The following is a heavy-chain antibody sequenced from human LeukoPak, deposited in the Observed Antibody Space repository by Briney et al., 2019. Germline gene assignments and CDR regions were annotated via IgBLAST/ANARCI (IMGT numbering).Heavy chain of an antibody. J-gene: IGHJ3*02. CDR3: ATGHGGWSDDFDI. V-gene: IGHV1-24*01. D-gene: IGHD6-19*01. Sequence: GASVKVSCKVSGYTLTELSMHWVRQAPGKGLEWMGGFDPEDGETIYAQKFQGRVIMTEDTSTDTAYMEVSSLRSEDTAVYYCATGHGGWSDDFDIWGQGTLVTVSS. CDR2: FDPEDGET. CDR1: GYTLTELS.